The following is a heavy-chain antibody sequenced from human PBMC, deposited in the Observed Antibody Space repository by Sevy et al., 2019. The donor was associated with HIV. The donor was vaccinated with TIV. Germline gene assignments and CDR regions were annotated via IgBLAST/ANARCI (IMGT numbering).Heavy chain of an antibody. CDR3: ANGYNYYYYGMDV. J-gene: IGHJ6*02. V-gene: IGHV3-23*01. CDR1: GFTFSSYA. CDR2: ISGSGGST. Sequence: GGSLRLSCAASGFTFSSYAMSWVRQAPGKGLEWVSAISGSGGSTYYADSGKGRFTISRDNSKNTRYLQMKSLRAEDTAVYYCANGYNYYYYGMDVWGQGTTVTVSS. D-gene: IGHD5-12*01.